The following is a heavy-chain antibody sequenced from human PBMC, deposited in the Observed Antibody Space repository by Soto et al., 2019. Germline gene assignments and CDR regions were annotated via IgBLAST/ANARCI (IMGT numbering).Heavy chain of an antibody. D-gene: IGHD5-18*01. CDR1: GYTFTSYA. CDR3: ARDFDTAWAPWLDH. V-gene: IGHV1-3*01. J-gene: IGHJ4*02. Sequence: ASVKVSCKASGYTFTSYAMHWVRQAPGQRLEWMGWINAGNGNTKYSQKFQGRFTISRDSSKNTLYLQMNSLRAEDTAVYYCARDFDTAWAPWLDHWAQGTLVTVSS. CDR2: INAGNGNT.